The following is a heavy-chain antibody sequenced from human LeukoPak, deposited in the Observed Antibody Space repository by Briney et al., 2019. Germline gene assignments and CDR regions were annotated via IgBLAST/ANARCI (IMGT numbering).Heavy chain of an antibody. V-gene: IGHV4-31*03. D-gene: IGHD5-18*01. J-gene: IGHJ4*02. CDR3: ASCTAMDQLFDY. CDR2: IYYSGST. CDR1: GGSISSGGYY. Sequence: SETLSLTCTVSGGSISSGGYYWSWIRQHPGKGLEWIGYIYYSGSTYYNPSLKSRVTISVDTSKNQFSLKLSSVTAADTAVYYCASCTAMDQLFDYWGQGTLVTVSS.